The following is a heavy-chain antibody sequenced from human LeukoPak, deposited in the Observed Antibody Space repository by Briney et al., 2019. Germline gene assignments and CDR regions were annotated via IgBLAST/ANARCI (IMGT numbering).Heavy chain of an antibody. CDR2: ISSSSSYI. CDR3: ARDSGSYPR. Sequence: PGGSQRLSCAASGFTFSSYSMNWVRQAPGKGLEWVSSISSSSSYIYYADSVKGRFTISRDNSKNMLYLQMNSLRAEDTAVYYCARDSGSYPRWGQGTLVTVSS. J-gene: IGHJ4*02. V-gene: IGHV3-21*01. CDR1: GFTFSSYS. D-gene: IGHD1-26*01.